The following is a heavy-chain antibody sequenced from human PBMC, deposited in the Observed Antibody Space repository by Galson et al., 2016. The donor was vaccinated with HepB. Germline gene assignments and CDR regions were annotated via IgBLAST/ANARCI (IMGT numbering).Heavy chain of an antibody. J-gene: IGHJ4*02. V-gene: IGHV3-9*01. CDR1: GFRFDDYA. CDR2: ISWNSGSM. CDR3: AKDGDSSGWLYYFDY. Sequence: SLRLSCAASGFRFDDYAMHWVRQAPGKGLEWVSGISWNSGSMGYADSVKGRFTISRDNAKNFLYLQMNSLRAEDTALYYCAKDGDSSGWLYYFDYWGQGTPVTVSS. D-gene: IGHD6-19*01.